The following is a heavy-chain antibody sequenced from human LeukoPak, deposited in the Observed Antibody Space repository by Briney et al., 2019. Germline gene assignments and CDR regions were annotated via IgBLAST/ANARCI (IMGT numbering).Heavy chain of an antibody. CDR2: MNPNSGNT. Sequence: ASVKVSCKASGYTFTSYDINWVRQATGQGLEWMGWMNPNSGNTGYAQKFQGRVTITRNTSISTAYMELSSLRSEDTAVYYCARSGYYYGSDAFDIWGQGTMVTVSS. D-gene: IGHD3-10*01. CDR3: ARSGYYYGSDAFDI. V-gene: IGHV1-8*03. J-gene: IGHJ3*02. CDR1: GYTFTSYD.